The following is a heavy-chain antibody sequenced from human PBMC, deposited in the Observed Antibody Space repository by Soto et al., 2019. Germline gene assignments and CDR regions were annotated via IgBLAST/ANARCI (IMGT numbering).Heavy chain of an antibody. V-gene: IGHV4-39*01. D-gene: IGHD6-19*01. Sequence: QLQLQESGPGLVKPSETLSLTCTVSGGSISSSSYYWGWIRQPPGKGLEWIGTIYYSGSTYYNPSRKSRVAKAVDTSKNQFSLKLSSVTAADTAVFYCARRGSGGIAVAGTSFDYWGQGTLVTVSS. CDR1: GGSISSSSYY. CDR2: IYYSGST. J-gene: IGHJ4*02. CDR3: ARRGSGGIAVAGTSFDY.